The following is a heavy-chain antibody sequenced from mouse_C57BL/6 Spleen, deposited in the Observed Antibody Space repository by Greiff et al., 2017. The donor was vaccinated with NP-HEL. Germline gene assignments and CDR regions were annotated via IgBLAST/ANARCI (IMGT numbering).Heavy chain of an antibody. V-gene: IGHV1-55*01. CDR2: IYPGSGST. CDR3: ARRGTYYGSSSWYFDV. CDR1: GYTFTSYW. J-gene: IGHJ1*03. Sequence: QVQLKESGAELVKPGASVKMSCKASGYTFTSYWITWVKQRPGQGLEWIGDIYPGSGSTNYNEKFKSKATLTVDTSSSTAYMQLSSLTSEDSAVYYCARRGTYYGSSSWYFDVWGTGTTVTVSS. D-gene: IGHD1-1*01.